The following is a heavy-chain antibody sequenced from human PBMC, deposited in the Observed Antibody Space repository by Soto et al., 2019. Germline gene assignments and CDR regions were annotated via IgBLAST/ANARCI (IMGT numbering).Heavy chain of an antibody. J-gene: IGHJ6*02. D-gene: IGHD6-13*01. CDR3: ARLAAAGMYGMDV. Sequence: XETLSLTCAVSGCSISSSNWWSWVRQPPGKGLEWIGEIYHSGSTNYNPSLKSRVTISVDKSKNQFSLKLSSVTAADTAVYYCARLAAAGMYGMDVWGQGTTVTVSS. V-gene: IGHV4-4*02. CDR1: GCSISSSNW. CDR2: IYHSGST.